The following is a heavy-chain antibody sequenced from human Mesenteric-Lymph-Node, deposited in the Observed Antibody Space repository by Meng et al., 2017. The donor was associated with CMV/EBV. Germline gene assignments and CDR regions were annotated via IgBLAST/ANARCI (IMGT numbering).Heavy chain of an antibody. D-gene: IGHD2-2*01. J-gene: IGHJ4*02. CDR2: IYYSGST. CDR1: GGSMFSYY. Sequence: SETLSLTCTVSGGSMFSYYWTWIRQPPGRGLEWIGYIYYSGSTSYNPSLQSRVTISADTSKNQFSLKLSSVTAADTAVYYCARSRRYCSSTSCSDYWGQGTLVTVSS. V-gene: IGHV4-59*12. CDR3: ARSRRYCSSTSCSDY.